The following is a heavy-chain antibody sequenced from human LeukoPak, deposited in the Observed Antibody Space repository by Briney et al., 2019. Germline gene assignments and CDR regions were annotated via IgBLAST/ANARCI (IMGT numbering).Heavy chain of an antibody. D-gene: IGHD2-2*01. V-gene: IGHV4-59*01. J-gene: IGHJ5*02. CDR2: IYYSGST. CDR3: AGAGADRYCSSTSCPTPFDP. Sequence: TSETLSLTCTVSGGSISSYYWSWIRQPPGKGLEWIGYIYYSGSTNYNPSLKSRVTISVDTSKNQFSLKLSSVTAADTAVYYCAGAGADRYCSSTSCPTPFDPWGQGTLVTVSS. CDR1: GGSISSYY.